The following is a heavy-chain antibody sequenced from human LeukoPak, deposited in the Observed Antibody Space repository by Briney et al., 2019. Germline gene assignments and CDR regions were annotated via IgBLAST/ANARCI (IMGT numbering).Heavy chain of an antibody. CDR1: GFTFSSYG. CDR2: IWYDGSNK. V-gene: IGHV3-33*06. Sequence: PGGSLRLSCAASGFTFSSYGMHWVRQAPGKGLEWVAVIWYDGSNKYYADSVKGRFTISRDNSKNTLYLQMNSLRAEDTAVYYCAKDGHYYDSSGYYYGYFQHWGQGTLVTVSS. D-gene: IGHD3-22*01. J-gene: IGHJ1*01. CDR3: AKDGHYYDSSGYYYGYFQH.